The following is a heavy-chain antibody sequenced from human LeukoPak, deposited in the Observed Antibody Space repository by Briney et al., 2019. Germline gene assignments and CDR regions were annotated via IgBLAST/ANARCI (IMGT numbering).Heavy chain of an antibody. Sequence: GGTLRLSCVASGFTFSRYWMHWVRQAPGKGLVWVSRINSDGRSTNYADSVKGRFSISRDNAENTLYLQMNSLSVEDTAVYYCVRGADTGYSSDSWGQGTLVTVSS. CDR1: GFTFSRYW. D-gene: IGHD3-9*01. CDR2: INSDGRST. CDR3: VRGADTGYSSDS. V-gene: IGHV3-74*01. J-gene: IGHJ4*02.